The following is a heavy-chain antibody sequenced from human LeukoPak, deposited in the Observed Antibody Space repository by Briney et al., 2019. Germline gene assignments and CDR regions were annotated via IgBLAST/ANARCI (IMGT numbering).Heavy chain of an antibody. J-gene: IGHJ6*03. V-gene: IGHV1-69*05. CDR1: GGTFSSYA. Sequence: REASVKVSCKASGGTFSSYAISWVRQAPGQGLEWMGGIIPIFGTANYAQKFQGRVTITTDESTSTAYMELSSLRSEDTAVYYCASCINPDEGYYYYMDVWGKGTTVTVSS. CDR2: IIPIFGTA. CDR3: ASCINPDEGYYYYMDV.